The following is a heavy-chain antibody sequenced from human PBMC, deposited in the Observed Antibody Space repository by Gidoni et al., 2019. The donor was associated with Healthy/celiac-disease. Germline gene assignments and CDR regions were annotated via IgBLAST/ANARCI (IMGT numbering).Heavy chain of an antibody. CDR1: GFTFSSYG. V-gene: IGHV3-30*18. J-gene: IGHJ4*02. D-gene: IGHD6-19*01. Sequence: QVQLVESGGGVVQPGRSLRLSCAASGFTFSSYGMHWVRQAPGKGLEWVAVISYDGSNKYYADSVKGRFTISRDNSKNTLYLQMNSLRAEDTAVYYCAKSSYSSGWDPFDYWGQGTLVTVSS. CDR2: ISYDGSNK. CDR3: AKSSYSSGWDPFDY.